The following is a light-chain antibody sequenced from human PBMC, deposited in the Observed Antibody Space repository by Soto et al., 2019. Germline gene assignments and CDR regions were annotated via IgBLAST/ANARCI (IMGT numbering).Light chain of an antibody. CDR2: KAS. J-gene: IGKJ4*01. Sequence: DIQMTQSPSTLSASEGDRVTITCRASKSINNWLAWYKQKPGKAPKLRISKASNLKRGVPSRFSGTGSGTEFTLTISSLQPDDFASYYCQQYDSYPFTFGGGTKVEI. V-gene: IGKV1-5*03. CDR1: KSINNW. CDR3: QQYDSYPFT.